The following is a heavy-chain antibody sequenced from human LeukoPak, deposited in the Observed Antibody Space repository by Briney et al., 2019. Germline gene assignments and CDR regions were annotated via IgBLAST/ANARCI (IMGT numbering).Heavy chain of an antibody. J-gene: IGHJ6*02. Sequence: ASVKVSCKASGYTFTSYDINWVRQATGQGLEWMGWMNPNSGNTGYAQKFQGRVTMTRNTSISTAYMELSSLRSEDTAVYYCASCLGVRGVMPPGSYYGMDVWGQETTVTVSS. CDR3: ASCLGVRGVMPPGSYYGMDV. CDR2: MNPNSGNT. V-gene: IGHV1-8*01. D-gene: IGHD3-10*01. CDR1: GYTFTSYD.